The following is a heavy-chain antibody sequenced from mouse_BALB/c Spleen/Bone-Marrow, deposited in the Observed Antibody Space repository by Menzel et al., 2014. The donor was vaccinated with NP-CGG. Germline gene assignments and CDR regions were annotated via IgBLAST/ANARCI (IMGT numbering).Heavy chain of an antibody. CDR1: GYSFTTYW. V-gene: IGHV1-74*01. Sequence: VQLQQSGTEVVRPGASVKLSCKASGYSFTTYWMHWVKQRPGPGLEWIGMIHPSDSDTRFNQKFKEKATLTVDKSSSTAYRQRNSQTTEESAVYYGAREKVYYGNSWFAYWGQGTLVTVSA. CDR2: IHPSDSDT. CDR3: AREKVYYGNSWFAY. J-gene: IGHJ3*01. D-gene: IGHD2-1*01.